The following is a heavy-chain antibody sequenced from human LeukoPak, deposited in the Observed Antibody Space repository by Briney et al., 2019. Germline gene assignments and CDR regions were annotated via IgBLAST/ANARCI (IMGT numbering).Heavy chain of an antibody. J-gene: IGHJ6*02. CDR1: GFTFSDYY. V-gene: IGHV3-11*01. Sequence: GGSLRLSCAASGFTFSDYYMSWIRQAPGKGLEWVPYISSSGSTIYYADSVKGRFTISRDNAKNSLYLQMNSLRAEDTAVYYCARNDGSGSYWSISHYYHYYGMDVWGQGTTVTVSS. D-gene: IGHD3-10*01. CDR2: ISSSGSTI. CDR3: ARNDGSGSYWSISHYYHYYGMDV.